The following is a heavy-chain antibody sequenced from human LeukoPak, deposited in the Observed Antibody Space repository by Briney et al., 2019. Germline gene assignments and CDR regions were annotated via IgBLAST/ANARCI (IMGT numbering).Heavy chain of an antibody. CDR1: GFTFTNYS. Sequence: GGSLRLSCAASGFTFTNYSMNWVRQAPGKGLEWVSSISSGSTYIFYADSVKGRFTISRDNAKNSLYLQMNSLRAEDTAVYYCARDAYGMDVWGQGTTVTVSS. CDR3: ARDAYGMDV. CDR2: ISSGSTYI. V-gene: IGHV3-21*01. J-gene: IGHJ6*02.